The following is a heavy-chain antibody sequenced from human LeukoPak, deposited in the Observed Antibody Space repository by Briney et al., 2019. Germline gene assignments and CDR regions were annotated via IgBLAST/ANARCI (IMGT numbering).Heavy chain of an antibody. CDR1: GYSFTNYW. V-gene: IGHV5-51*01. Sequence: GESLKISCKGSGYSFTNYWIGWVRQMPGKGLEWMGIIYPGDSDTTYSPSLQGQVTISADKSINTAYLQWSSLKASDTAIYYCARATIDDDAFDIWGQGTMVTVSS. D-gene: IGHD4/OR15-4a*01. J-gene: IGHJ3*02. CDR2: IYPGDSDT. CDR3: ARATIDDDAFDI.